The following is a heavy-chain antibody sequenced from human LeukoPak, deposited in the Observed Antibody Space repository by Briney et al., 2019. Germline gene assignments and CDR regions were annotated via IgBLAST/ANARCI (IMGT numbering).Heavy chain of an antibody. Sequence: ASVKVSCKASGGTFTSYAFSWVRQAPGQGLEWMGGIIPIVGTANYAQMFQGRVTITADESTSTAYMELRSLRSEDTAVYYCAREYSGYDAAFDYWGQGTLVTVSS. V-gene: IGHV1-69*13. J-gene: IGHJ4*02. D-gene: IGHD5-12*01. CDR1: GGTFTSYA. CDR2: IIPIVGTA. CDR3: AREYSGYDAAFDY.